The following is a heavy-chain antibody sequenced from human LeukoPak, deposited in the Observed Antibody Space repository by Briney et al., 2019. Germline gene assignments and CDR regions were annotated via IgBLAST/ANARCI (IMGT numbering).Heavy chain of an antibody. CDR2: LYSDGST. V-gene: IGHV3-53*01. D-gene: IGHD3-10*01. CDR1: GFIVSSIY. CDR3: ARDVSF. J-gene: IGHJ4*02. Sequence: GGSLRLSCAASGFIVSSIYMVWVRQAPGKGLEWVSLLYSDGSTYYADSVKGRFIISRDNSKNTLYLEMNSLRVEDTAVYYCARDVSFWGQGTLVTVSS.